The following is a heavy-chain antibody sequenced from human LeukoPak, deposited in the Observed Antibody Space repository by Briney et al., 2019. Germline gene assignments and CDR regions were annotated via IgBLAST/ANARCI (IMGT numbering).Heavy chain of an antibody. Sequence: GGSLRLSCAASGFTFSSYGMPWVRQAPGRGLEWVAVIWSDGSNKYYADSVKGRFTISRDNSKNTLYLQMNSLRAEDTAVYYCARAYSYYDSSGAAYWGQGTLVTVSS. CDR3: ARAYSYYDSSGAAY. D-gene: IGHD3-22*01. J-gene: IGHJ4*02. CDR2: IWSDGSNK. V-gene: IGHV3-33*01. CDR1: GFTFSSYG.